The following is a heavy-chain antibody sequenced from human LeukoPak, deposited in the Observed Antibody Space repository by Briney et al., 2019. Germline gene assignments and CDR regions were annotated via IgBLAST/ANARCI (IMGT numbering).Heavy chain of an antibody. V-gene: IGHV3-23*01. CDR3: AKDIQLST. CDR2: ISSSGNNX. J-gene: IGHJ3*01. CDR1: GFTFRDAA. D-gene: IGHD5-24*01. Sequence: PGGSLRLSCAVSGFTFRDAAMTWVRQAPGKXLEWVSLISSSGNNXXYADSXKGRFTISRDNSKNTLSLQMNSLRVEDTAIYYCAKDIQLSTWGLGTMVTVSS.